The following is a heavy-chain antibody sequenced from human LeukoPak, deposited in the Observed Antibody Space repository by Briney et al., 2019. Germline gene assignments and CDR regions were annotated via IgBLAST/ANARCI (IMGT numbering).Heavy chain of an antibody. CDR3: AKAGEVGATYYFDY. V-gene: IGHV3-23*01. D-gene: IGHD1-26*01. J-gene: IGHJ4*02. Sequence: GGSLRLSCAASGFTFSSYGMSWVRQAPGKGLEWVSTISGSGGSTYYADSVKGRFTVSRDNSKNTLYLQMNSLRAEDTAVYYCAKAGEVGATYYFDYWGQGTLVTVSS. CDR1: GFTFSSYG. CDR2: ISGSGGST.